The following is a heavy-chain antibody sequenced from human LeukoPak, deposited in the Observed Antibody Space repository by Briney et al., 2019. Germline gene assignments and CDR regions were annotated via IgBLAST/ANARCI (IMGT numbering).Heavy chain of an antibody. CDR3: AKDPHSNGWYDY. Sequence: PGGSLRLSCAASGFTFSSYGMSWVRQAPGKGLEWVSAISGSGGSTYYADSVKGRFTISRDNSKNTLYLQMNSLRAEDTAVYYCAKDPHSNGWYDYWGQGTLVTVSS. D-gene: IGHD6-19*01. V-gene: IGHV3-23*01. CDR1: GFTFSSYG. J-gene: IGHJ4*02. CDR2: ISGSGGST.